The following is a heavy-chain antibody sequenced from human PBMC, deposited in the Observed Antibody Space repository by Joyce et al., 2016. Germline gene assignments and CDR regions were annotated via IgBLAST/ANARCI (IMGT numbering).Heavy chain of an antibody. CDR3: VRGSPVWEY. CDR2: IKQDGSEK. Sequence: EVQLVESGGGLVQPGGSLGLSCEASGFSFSSCWMSWVRQAPGKGLEWVANIKQDGSEKYYVDSAKGRFTVSRDNAKNSLDLQMNRLRVEDTAVYYGVRGSPVWEYWGQGTLVTVSS. CDR1: GFSFSSCW. D-gene: IGHD1-26*01. V-gene: IGHV3-7*03. J-gene: IGHJ4*02.